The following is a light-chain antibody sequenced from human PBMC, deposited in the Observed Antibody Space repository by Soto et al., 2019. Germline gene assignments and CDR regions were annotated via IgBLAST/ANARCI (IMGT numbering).Light chain of an antibody. CDR3: QQYNSMLS. Sequence: DIQMTQSPSSLSASEGDRVTITCQSSHDVSRNLNWFQQKPGEAPQLLIYDASNLERGVLSRFSGSGSGTDFTLTISSVQPEDVATYYCQQYNSMLSFGGGTEVEIK. CDR2: DAS. CDR1: HDVSRN. V-gene: IGKV1-33*01. J-gene: IGKJ4*01.